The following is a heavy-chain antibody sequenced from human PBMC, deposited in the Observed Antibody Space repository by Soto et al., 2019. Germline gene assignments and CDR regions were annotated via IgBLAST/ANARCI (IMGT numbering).Heavy chain of an antibody. J-gene: IGHJ4*02. V-gene: IGHV3-74*01. CDR3: ARELDTAMEHAFDY. CDR2: INSDGSST. CDR1: GLTFSSYW. Sequence: GGSLRLSCAASGLTFSSYWMHWVRQAPGKGLVWVSRINSDGSSTSYADSVKGRFTISRDNAKNTLYLQMNSLRAEDTAVYYCARELDTAMEHAFDYWGQGTLVTVSS. D-gene: IGHD5-18*01.